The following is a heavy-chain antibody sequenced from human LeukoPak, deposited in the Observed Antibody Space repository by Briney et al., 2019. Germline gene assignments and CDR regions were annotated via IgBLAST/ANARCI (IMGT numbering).Heavy chain of an antibody. CDR3: ARGGAYYYDSSGYPPFDY. V-gene: IGHV3-30*03. Sequence: HTGGSLRLSCAASGFTFSSYWMSWVRQAPGKGLEWVAVISYDGSNKYYADSVKGRFTISRDNSKNTLYLQMNSLRAEDTAVYYCARGGAYYYDSSGYPPFDYWGQGTLVTVSS. CDR1: GFTFSSYW. CDR2: ISYDGSNK. D-gene: IGHD3-22*01. J-gene: IGHJ4*02.